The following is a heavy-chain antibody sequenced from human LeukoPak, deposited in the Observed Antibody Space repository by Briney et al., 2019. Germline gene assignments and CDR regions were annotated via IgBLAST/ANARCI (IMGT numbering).Heavy chain of an antibody. D-gene: IGHD1-26*01. CDR3: ARLGSYHDF. J-gene: IGHJ4*02. V-gene: IGHV4-4*09. CDR1: GASISNYY. CDR2: IHSSGGS. Sequence: SETLSLTCTVSGASISNYYWSWIRQTPEKGLEWLGHIHSSGGSSYYPSLKSRLTLSIDTSRNQLSLKLPSVTAADTAVYFCARLGSYHDFWGQGALVTVSS.